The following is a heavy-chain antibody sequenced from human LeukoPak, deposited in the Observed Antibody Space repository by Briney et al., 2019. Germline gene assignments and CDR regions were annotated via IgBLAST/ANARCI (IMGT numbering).Heavy chain of an antibody. J-gene: IGHJ4*02. CDR1: GSSINSHY. CDR3: ASRPADSTWYGVFDY. D-gene: IGHD6-13*01. CDR2: VFNGGST. Sequence: SETLSLTCSVSGSSINSHYWSWIRQSPGKGLEWIGYVFNGGSTTYTPSLKSRVTMSLDASRDQFSLRLSSVTAEDTAIYYCASRPADSTWYGVFDYWSQGTLVTVSS. V-gene: IGHV4-59*11.